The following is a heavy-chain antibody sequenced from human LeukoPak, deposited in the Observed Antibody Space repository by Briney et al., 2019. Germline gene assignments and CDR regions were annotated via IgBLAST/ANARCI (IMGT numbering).Heavy chain of an antibody. V-gene: IGHV3-74*03. CDR3: ARDTLGASDSRGYYHGY. CDR1: GFTFSTYW. CDR2: IKGDGTIT. J-gene: IGHJ4*02. D-gene: IGHD3-22*01. Sequence: GGSLRLSCAASGFTFSTYWMHWVRQAPGKGLVWVSRIKGDGTITTYADSVKGRFTISRDNSKNTLFLQMNSLRAEDTAVYYCARDTLGASDSRGYYHGYWGQGTLVTVSS.